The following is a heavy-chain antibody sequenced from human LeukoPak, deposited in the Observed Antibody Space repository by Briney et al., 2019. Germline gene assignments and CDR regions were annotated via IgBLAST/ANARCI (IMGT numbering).Heavy chain of an antibody. CDR3: ARGSYWYDA. CDR2: INPNSGGS. D-gene: IGHD6-13*01. Sequence: ASVKVSCKASGYTFTDYYIQWVRQAPGQGLEWMGWINPNSGGSNYAQKFQGRVTMTRDRSISTAYMELKSLRSDGTAVYYCARGSYWYDAWGQGTLVTVSS. V-gene: IGHV1-2*02. J-gene: IGHJ5*02. CDR1: GYTFTDYY.